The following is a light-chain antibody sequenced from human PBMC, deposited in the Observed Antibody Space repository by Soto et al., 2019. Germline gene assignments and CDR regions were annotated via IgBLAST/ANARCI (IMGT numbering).Light chain of an antibody. J-gene: IGLJ2*01. CDR3: CSYAGRYTVL. CDR2: DVS. CDR1: SSDVGGYKY. V-gene: IGLV2-11*01. Sequence: QSALTQPRSVSGSPGQSVTISCTGTSSDVGGYKYVSWYQQHPGKVPNLIIYDVSERPSGVPDRFSGSKSGNTASLRISGLQAEEEADYYCCSYAGRYTVLFGGGTKVTVL.